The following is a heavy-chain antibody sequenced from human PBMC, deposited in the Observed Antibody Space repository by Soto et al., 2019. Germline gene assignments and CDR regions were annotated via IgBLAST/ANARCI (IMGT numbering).Heavy chain of an antibody. CDR3: ARAGSGSFNWFDP. Sequence: PSETLSLTCTVSGGSVSSGSYYWSWIRQPPGKGREGIGSIYYSGSTHYLPSIKRRVTISVDTSKNQFSLKLSSVTAADTAVYYCARAGSGSFNWFDPWGQGTLVTVSS. V-gene: IGHV4-61*01. J-gene: IGHJ5*02. CDR1: GGSVSSGSYY. CDR2: IYYSGST. D-gene: IGHD3-10*01.